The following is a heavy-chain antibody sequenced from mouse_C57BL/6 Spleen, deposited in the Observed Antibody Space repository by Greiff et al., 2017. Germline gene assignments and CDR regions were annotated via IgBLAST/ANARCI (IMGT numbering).Heavy chain of an antibody. CDR3: ARQYYGSSYPFAY. Sequence: VQLQQSGPELVKPGASVKISCKASGYSFTDYNMNWVKQSNGKSLEWIGVINPNNGTTSYTQKFKGKATLTVDKSSCTAYMQLNSLTSEDSAVYYCARQYYGSSYPFAYWGQGTLVTVSA. CDR2: INPNNGTT. V-gene: IGHV1-39*01. CDR1: GYSFTDYN. D-gene: IGHD1-1*01. J-gene: IGHJ3*01.